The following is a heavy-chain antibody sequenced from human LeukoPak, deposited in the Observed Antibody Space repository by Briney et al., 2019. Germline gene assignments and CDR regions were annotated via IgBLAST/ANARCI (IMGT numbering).Heavy chain of an antibody. V-gene: IGHV3-30*02. Sequence: GGSLRLSCAASGFTFSSYGMHWVRQAPGKGLEWVAFIRYDGSNKYYADSVKGRFTISRDNSKNTLYLQMNSLRAEDTAVYHCAKAADYGDSARLYYYYTDVWGKGTTVTISS. CDR1: GFTFSSYG. CDR2: IRYDGSNK. D-gene: IGHD4-17*01. J-gene: IGHJ6*03. CDR3: AKAADYGDSARLYYYYTDV.